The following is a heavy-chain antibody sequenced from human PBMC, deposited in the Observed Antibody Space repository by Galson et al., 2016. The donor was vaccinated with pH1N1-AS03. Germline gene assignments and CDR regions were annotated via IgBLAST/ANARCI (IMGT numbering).Heavy chain of an antibody. V-gene: IGHV5-51*01. CDR3: ARQQNGRGSGLEWLFWYGMDV. J-gene: IGHJ6*02. CDR1: GYTFSTHW. Sequence: QSGAEVTKPGESLKISCKVSGYTFSTHWIGWVRQMPGEGLEWMGIIYPADSSTTYSPSFQGQVTISAAQSISTAYLQWSSLRASDPAMYFCARQQNGRGSGLEWLFWYGMDVWGQGTTVIFSS. CDR2: IYPADSST. D-gene: IGHD3-3*01.